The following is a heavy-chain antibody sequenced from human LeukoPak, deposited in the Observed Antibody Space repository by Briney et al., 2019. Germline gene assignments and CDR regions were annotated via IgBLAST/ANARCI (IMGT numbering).Heavy chain of an antibody. V-gene: IGHV4-59*12. CDR3: ASTTATDAFDI. J-gene: IGHJ3*02. CDR2: IYYSGST. CDR1: GGSISSYY. D-gene: IGHD5-18*01. Sequence: SETLSLTCTVSGGSISSYYWSWIRQPPGKGLEWIGYIYYSGSTNYNPSLKSRVTMSVDTSKNQFSLKLSSVTAADTAVYYCASTTATDAFDIWGQGTMVTVSS.